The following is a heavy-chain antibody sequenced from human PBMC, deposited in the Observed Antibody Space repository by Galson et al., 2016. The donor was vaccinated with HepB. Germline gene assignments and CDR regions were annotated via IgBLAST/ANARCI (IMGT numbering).Heavy chain of an antibody. V-gene: IGHV1-69*06. D-gene: IGHD3-16*01. CDR2: IVPIFDAP. Sequence: SVKVSCKASGGTFSSYTISRVRQAPGQGLEWMGGIVPIFDAPNYARKFQGRVTITADTSTSTAYMELDSLTSEDTAVYFCATDVLGLLDCWGQGALGTVSS. J-gene: IGHJ4*02. CDR1: GGTFSSYT. CDR3: ATDVLGLLDC.